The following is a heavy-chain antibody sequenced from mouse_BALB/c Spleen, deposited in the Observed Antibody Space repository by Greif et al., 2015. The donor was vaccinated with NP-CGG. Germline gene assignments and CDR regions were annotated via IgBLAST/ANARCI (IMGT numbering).Heavy chain of an antibody. J-gene: IGHJ4*01. CDR3: ARATTATGAMDY. CDR1: GFTFSSYA. V-gene: IGHV5-9-4*01. D-gene: IGHD1-2*01. CDR2: ISSGGSYT. Sequence: EVKLMESGGGLVKPGGSLKLSCAASGFTFSSYAMSWVRQSPEKRLEWVAEISSGGSYTYYPDTVTGRFTISRDNAKSTLYLEMSSLRSEDTAMYYCARATTATGAMDYWGQGTSVTVSS.